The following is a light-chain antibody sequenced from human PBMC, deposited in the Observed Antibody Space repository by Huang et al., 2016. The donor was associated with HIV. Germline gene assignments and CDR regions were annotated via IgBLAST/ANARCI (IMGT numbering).Light chain of an antibody. CDR1: QSILHSNGYND. Sequence: DIVMTQSPLSLAVTPGEPASISCRSSQSILHSNGYNDLDWYGQKPGQSPQLLIYMGSNRAAGVPDRISGGGSGVEFTLKISRGEAEDVGVYYCMQAQQTPYTFGPGTKLEIK. V-gene: IGKV2-28*01. CDR2: MGS. CDR3: MQAQQTPYT. J-gene: IGKJ2*01.